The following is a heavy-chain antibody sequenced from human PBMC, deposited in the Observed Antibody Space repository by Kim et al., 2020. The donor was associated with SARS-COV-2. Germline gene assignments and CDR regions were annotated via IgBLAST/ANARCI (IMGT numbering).Heavy chain of an antibody. CDR3: ARGYFDWLLPYYFDY. Sequence: GESLKISCKGSGYSFTSYWIGWVRQMPGKGLEWMGIIYPGDSDTRYSPSFQGQVTISADKSISTAYLQWSSLKASDTAMYYCARGYFDWLLPYYFDYWGQGTLVTVS. J-gene: IGHJ4*02. CDR2: IYPGDSDT. CDR1: GYSFTSYW. V-gene: IGHV5-51*01. D-gene: IGHD3-9*01.